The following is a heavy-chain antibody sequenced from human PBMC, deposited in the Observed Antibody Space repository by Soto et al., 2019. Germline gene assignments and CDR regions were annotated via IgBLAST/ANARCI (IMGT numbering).Heavy chain of an antibody. CDR1: GGSVTSGNYY. V-gene: IGHV4-61*01. Sequence: PSETLSLTCTVSGGSVTSGNYYWSWIRQPPGKGLEWIGHIYYSGSTNYNPSLKSRVTISVDTSKNQFSLKLSSVTAADTAVYYCARVISSSMVNWFDPWGQGTLVTVSS. CDR2: IYYSGST. D-gene: IGHD6-13*01. J-gene: IGHJ5*02. CDR3: ARVISSSMVNWFDP.